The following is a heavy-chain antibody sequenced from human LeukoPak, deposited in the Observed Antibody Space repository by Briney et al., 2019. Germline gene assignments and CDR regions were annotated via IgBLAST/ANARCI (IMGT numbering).Heavy chain of an antibody. V-gene: IGHV3-23*01. D-gene: IGHD2-15*01. Sequence: PEGSLRLSCAASGFTFSSYAMSWVRQAPGKGLEWLSDISGSGDGTNYADSVRGRFTISRDNSKNTLYLQMNSLRAEDTAVYYCAKQARSWYVPTFDYWGQGTLVTVSS. CDR3: AKQARSWYVPTFDY. J-gene: IGHJ4*02. CDR2: ISGSGDGT. CDR1: GFTFSSYA.